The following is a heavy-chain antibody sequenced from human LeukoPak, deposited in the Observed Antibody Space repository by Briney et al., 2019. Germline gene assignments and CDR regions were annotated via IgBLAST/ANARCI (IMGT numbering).Heavy chain of an antibody. V-gene: IGHV3-9*01. Sequence: GGSLRLSCAASGFTFYNYAMQWVRQAPGKGLEWLSIISWNSGYIVYADSVKGRFTISRDNAKKSLDLQMNSLRAEDTAFYYCAKVRGTYSSGYFFDYWGQGTLVTVSS. D-gene: IGHD6-19*01. CDR1: GFTFYNYA. J-gene: IGHJ4*02. CDR3: AKVRGTYSSGYFFDY. CDR2: ISWNSGYI.